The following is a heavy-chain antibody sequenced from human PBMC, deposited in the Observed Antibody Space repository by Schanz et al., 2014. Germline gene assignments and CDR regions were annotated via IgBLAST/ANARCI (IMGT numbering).Heavy chain of an antibody. Sequence: VQLVESGGGVVQPGRSLRLSCAASGFTFSSYGMHWVRQAPGKGLEWVSYISSSSSTRYYADSVKGRFTISRDSAKNSLYLQMNSLRPEDTALYYCAKGSRSGSKVMDVWGKGTTVTVSS. CDR2: ISSSSSTR. CDR1: GFTFSSYG. V-gene: IGHV3-48*04. D-gene: IGHD3-10*01. J-gene: IGHJ6*03. CDR3: AKGSRSGSKVMDV.